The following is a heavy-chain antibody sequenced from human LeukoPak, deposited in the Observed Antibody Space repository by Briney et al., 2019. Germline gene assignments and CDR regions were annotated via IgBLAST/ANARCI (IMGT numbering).Heavy chain of an antibody. V-gene: IGHV1-2*02. Sequence: ASVKVSCKASGYTLTGYYIHWVRQPPPQGLEWMGSINTNSGGTNYVQNFQGRVNMTRDTSISTAYMELSRLRSDDTAVYYCATTGNIPVDYWGQGTLVTVSS. J-gene: IGHJ4*02. CDR2: INTNSGGT. CDR1: GYTLTGYY. CDR3: ATTGNIPVDY. D-gene: IGHD1-1*01.